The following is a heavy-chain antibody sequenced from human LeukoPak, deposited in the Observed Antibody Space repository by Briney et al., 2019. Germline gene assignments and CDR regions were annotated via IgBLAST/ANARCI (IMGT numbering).Heavy chain of an antibody. CDR3: ARGYDFWSPVGYYFDY. J-gene: IGHJ4*02. V-gene: IGHV3-7*01. Sequence: GGSLRLSCAASGFTFSSYWMSWVRQAPGKGLEWVANIKQDGSEKYYVDSVKGRFTISRDNAKNSLYLQMNSLRAEDTAVYYCARGYDFWSPVGYYFDYWGQGTLVTVSS. D-gene: IGHD3-3*01. CDR1: GFTFSSYW. CDR2: IKQDGSEK.